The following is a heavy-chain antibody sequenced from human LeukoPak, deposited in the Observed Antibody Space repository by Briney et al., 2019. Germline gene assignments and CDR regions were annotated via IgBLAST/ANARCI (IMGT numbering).Heavy chain of an antibody. CDR2: INHSGST. D-gene: IGHD1-26*01. CDR3: ARITRYSGSYFVGY. V-gene: IGHV4-34*01. CDR1: GGSFSGYY. J-gene: IGHJ4*02. Sequence: SETLSLTCAVYGGSFSGYYWSWIRQPPGRGLEWIGEINHSGSTNYNPSLKSRVTISVDTSKNQFSLKLSSVTAADTAVYYCARITRYSGSYFVGYWGQGTLVTVSS.